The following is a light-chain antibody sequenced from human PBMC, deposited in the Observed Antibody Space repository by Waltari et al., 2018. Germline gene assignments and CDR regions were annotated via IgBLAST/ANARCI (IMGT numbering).Light chain of an antibody. V-gene: IGKV2-28*01. Sequence: DIVMTQSPLSLPVTPGEPASISCRFSQSLLHSNGYNYLDWYLQKPGQSPQLLIYLGSNRASGVPDRFSGSGSGTDFTLTISSLQAEDVAVYYCHQYYNTPFTFGPGTKVDIK. CDR1: QSLLHSNGYNY. J-gene: IGKJ3*01. CDR2: LGS. CDR3: HQYYNTPFT.